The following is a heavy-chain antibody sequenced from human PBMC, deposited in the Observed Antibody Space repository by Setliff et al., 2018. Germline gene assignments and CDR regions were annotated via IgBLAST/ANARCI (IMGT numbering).Heavy chain of an antibody. CDR1: GDSISSSLYY. CDR3: ARHNWALELLANDFDY. CDR2: IYYSGST. Sequence: PSETLSLTCTVSGDSISSSLYYWGWIRQPPGKGLEWIGSIYYSGSTNYNPSLKSRVTISVDTSKNQFSLKLSSVTAADTAVYYCARHNWALELLANDFDYWGQGTLVTVSS. D-gene: IGHD1-26*01. J-gene: IGHJ4*02. V-gene: IGHV4-39*01.